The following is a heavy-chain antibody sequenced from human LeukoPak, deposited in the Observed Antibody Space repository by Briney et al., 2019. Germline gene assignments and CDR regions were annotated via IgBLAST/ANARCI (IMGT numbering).Heavy chain of an antibody. CDR1: GFTFSSYA. Sequence: GGFPRLSCAASGFTFSSYAMSWVRQAPGKGLEWVSAISGSGGSTYYADSVKGRFTISRDNSKNTLYLQMNSLRAEDTAVYYCARTYRRDSGDYWGQGTLVTVSS. CDR3: ARTYRRDSGDY. D-gene: IGHD1-14*01. J-gene: IGHJ4*02. CDR2: ISGSGGST. V-gene: IGHV3-23*01.